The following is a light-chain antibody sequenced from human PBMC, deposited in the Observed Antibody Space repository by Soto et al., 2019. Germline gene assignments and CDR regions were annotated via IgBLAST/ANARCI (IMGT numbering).Light chain of an antibody. CDR1: QSVRSS. V-gene: IGKV3-11*01. Sequence: EIVLTQSPATFSWSPGASATLSCRASQSVRSSLAWFQQKPGQAPRLIIYDASNRAAGIPGRFSGSGAGTDFTLTITSLEPEDFAFYYCHQRQRWPRTFGQGTKVDIK. CDR2: DAS. J-gene: IGKJ1*01. CDR3: HQRQRWPRT.